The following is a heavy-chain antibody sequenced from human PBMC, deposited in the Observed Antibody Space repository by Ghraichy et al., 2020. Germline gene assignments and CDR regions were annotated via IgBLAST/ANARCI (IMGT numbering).Heavy chain of an antibody. CDR2: ISAYNGNT. CDR3: AREASDFWSGSALDY. Sequence: ASVKVSCKASGYTFTSYGISWVRQAPGQGLEWMGWISAYNGNTNYAQKLQGRVTMTTDTSTSTAYMELRSLRSDDTAVYYCAREASDFWSGSALDYWGQGTLVTVSS. V-gene: IGHV1-18*01. J-gene: IGHJ4*02. CDR1: GYTFTSYG. D-gene: IGHD3-3*01.